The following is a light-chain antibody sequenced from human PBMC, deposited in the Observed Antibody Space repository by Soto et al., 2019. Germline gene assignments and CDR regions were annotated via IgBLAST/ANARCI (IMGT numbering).Light chain of an antibody. CDR2: EAS. Sequence: DIQMTQSPSSLSASVGDRVTITCQASHNINNYLNWYQQKPGKAPKLLIYEASNLERGVPSRFSGSASVTDFTFTISSLQPEDIATYYCQQYDDLPITFGQGTRLDIK. V-gene: IGKV1-33*01. CDR3: QQYDDLPIT. CDR1: HNINNY. J-gene: IGKJ5*01.